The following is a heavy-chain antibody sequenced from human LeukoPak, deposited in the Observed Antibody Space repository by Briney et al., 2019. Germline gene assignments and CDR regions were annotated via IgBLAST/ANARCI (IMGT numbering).Heavy chain of an antibody. V-gene: IGHV5-51*01. CDR1: GYSFTNYW. D-gene: IGHD3-16*01. CDR3: ARLGGVAVMSFDY. J-gene: IGHJ4*02. Sequence: GESLKISCKSSGYSFTNYWIGWVRQMPGKGLEWMGIIYPGDSDTKYSPSFQGQVTMSADKSISTAYLQWTSLKASDTGMYYCARLGGVAVMSFDYWGQGTLVTVSS. CDR2: IYPGDSDT.